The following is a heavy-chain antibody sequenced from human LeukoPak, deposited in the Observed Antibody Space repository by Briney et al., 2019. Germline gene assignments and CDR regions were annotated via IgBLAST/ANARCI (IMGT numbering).Heavy chain of an antibody. CDR3: ARERERDAFDI. V-gene: IGHV3-23*01. Sequence: GGSLRLSCAASGFTFSSYGMNWVRQAPGKGLEWVSGIVPSGGTTYYADSVKGRFTISRDNSKDTLYLQMNSLRAEDTAVYYCARERERDAFDIWGQGTMVTVSS. CDR2: IVPSGGTT. J-gene: IGHJ3*02. D-gene: IGHD5-24*01. CDR1: GFTFSSYG.